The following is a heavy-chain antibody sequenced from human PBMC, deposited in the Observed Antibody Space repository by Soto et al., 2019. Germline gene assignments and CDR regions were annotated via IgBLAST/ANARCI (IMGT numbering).Heavy chain of an antibody. D-gene: IGHD3-22*01. J-gene: IGHJ4*02. CDR1: GFTFSSYA. CDR2: MSGDGRT. CDR3: VKWHTSNFDSLPFTGFDF. Sequence: PWGSLRLSCAASGFTFSSYAMSWVRQAPGKGLEWLSVMSGDGRTRYALSVTGRFTISRDNSKNTLYLQMRSLRAEDAAAYYCVKWHTSNFDSLPFTGFDFWGQGTQVTVSS. V-gene: IGHV3-23*01.